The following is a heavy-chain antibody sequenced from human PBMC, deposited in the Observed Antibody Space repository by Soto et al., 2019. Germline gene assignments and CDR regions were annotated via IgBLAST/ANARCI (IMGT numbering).Heavy chain of an antibody. CDR2: IIPIFGTA. CDR3: ARDYEFCDNYYYYGMDV. Sequence: QVQLVQSGAELKKPGSSVKVSCKSSGGTFSSYAISWVRQAPGQGLEWMGGIIPIFGTANYAQKFQGRVTITADESTSTAYMELSSLRSEDTAVYYCARDYEFCDNYYYYGMDVSGQGTTVTVSS. J-gene: IGHJ6*02. V-gene: IGHV1-69*01. CDR1: GGTFSSYA. D-gene: IGHD3-3*01.